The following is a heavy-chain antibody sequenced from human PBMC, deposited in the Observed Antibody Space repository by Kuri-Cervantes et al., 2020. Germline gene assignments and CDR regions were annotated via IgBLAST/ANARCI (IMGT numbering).Heavy chain of an antibody. Sequence: LRLSCTVSGGSISSGGYYWSWIRQHPGKGLEWIGYIYYSGSTYYNPSLKSRVTISVDTSKNQFSLKLSSVTAADTAVYYCARVIAKTSMTTPRGFDYWGQGTLVTVSS. CDR3: ARVIAKTSMTTPRGFDY. CDR2: IYYSGST. V-gene: IGHV4-31*03. J-gene: IGHJ4*02. CDR1: GGSISSGGYY. D-gene: IGHD4-17*01.